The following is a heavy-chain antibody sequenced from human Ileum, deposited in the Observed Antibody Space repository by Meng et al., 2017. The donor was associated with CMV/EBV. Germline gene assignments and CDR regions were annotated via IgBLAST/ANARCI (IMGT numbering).Heavy chain of an antibody. CDR3: AKSQYYYGSGSYSDY. J-gene: IGHJ4*02. CDR2: ISNSGGST. CDR1: GFPFSRYA. D-gene: IGHD3-10*01. Sequence: SGFPFSRYAMTWVRQAPGKGLEWVSGISNSGGSTYYADSVKGRFTMSRDNSKNTLYLQMNSLRAEDTAVYFCAKSQYYYGSGSYSDYWGQGTLVTVSS. V-gene: IGHV3-23*01.